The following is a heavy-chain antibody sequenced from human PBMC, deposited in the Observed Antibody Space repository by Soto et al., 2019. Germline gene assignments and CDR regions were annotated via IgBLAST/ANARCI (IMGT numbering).Heavy chain of an antibody. J-gene: IGHJ4*02. CDR2: IWNDGSSR. V-gene: IGHV3-33*01. D-gene: IGHD5-12*01. Sequence: QVQLVESGGGVVQPGRSLRLSCEASQFTFSNYGMHWVRQAPGKGLEWVAVIWNDGSSRYYADSVKGRFTISRDNSKNTLFLQMNNLRAEDTAVYYCARPDIVAEIGGALDCWGQGPLVTVSS. CDR3: ARPDIVAEIGGALDC. CDR1: QFTFSNYG.